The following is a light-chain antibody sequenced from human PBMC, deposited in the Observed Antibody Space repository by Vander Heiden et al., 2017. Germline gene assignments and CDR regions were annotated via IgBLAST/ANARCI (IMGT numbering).Light chain of an antibody. CDR2: GAS. CDR1: QSVSSSY. Sequence: EIVLTQSPGTLSSSPGERATLSCSASQSVSSSYLAWYQQKPGQAPRLLIYGASSRATGIPDRFSGSGSGTDFTLTISRLEPEDFAVYYCQQYGSSPAWTFGQGTKVEIK. CDR3: QQYGSSPAWT. V-gene: IGKV3-20*01. J-gene: IGKJ1*01.